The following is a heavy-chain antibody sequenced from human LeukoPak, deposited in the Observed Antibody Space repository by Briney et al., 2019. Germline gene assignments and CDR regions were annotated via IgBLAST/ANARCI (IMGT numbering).Heavy chain of an antibody. CDR2: ISAYNGNT. D-gene: IGHD3-3*01. CDR1: GYTFTSYG. Sequence: GASVKVSCKASGYTFTSYGISWVRQAPGQGLEWMGWISAYNGNTNYAQKLQGRVTMTTDTSTSTAYMELRSLRSDDTAVYYCARDLWNYDFWSGYYDAFDIWGQGTTVTVSS. J-gene: IGHJ3*02. CDR3: ARDLWNYDFWSGYYDAFDI. V-gene: IGHV1-18*01.